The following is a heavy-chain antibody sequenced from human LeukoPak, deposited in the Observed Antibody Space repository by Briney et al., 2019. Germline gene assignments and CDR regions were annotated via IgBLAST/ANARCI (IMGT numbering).Heavy chain of an antibody. CDR3: ARDPPSRGTRYFDY. CDR2: MNPNSGNT. V-gene: IGHV1-8*01. J-gene: IGHJ4*02. CDR1: GYTFTSYD. Sequence: GASVKVSCKASGYTFTSYDINWVRQATGQGLEWMGWMNPNSGNTGYAQKFQGRVTMTRNTSISTAYMELSSLRSEDTAVYYCARDPPSRGTRYFDYWGQGILVTVSS. D-gene: IGHD3-16*01.